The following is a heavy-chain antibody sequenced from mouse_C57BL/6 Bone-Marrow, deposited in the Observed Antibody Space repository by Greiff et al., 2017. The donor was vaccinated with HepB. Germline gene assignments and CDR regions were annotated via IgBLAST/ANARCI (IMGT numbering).Heavy chain of an antibody. D-gene: IGHD1-1*02. J-gene: IGHJ3*01. CDR3: AREGWSWFAY. V-gene: IGHV1-53*01. Sequence: QVQLQQPGTELVKPGASVKLSCKASGYTFTSYWMHWVKQRPGQGLEWIGNINPSNGGTNYNEKFKTKATMTVDNTSSTVYMQLSSLTAEDSAVYYCAREGWSWFAYWGQGTLVTVSA. CDR2: INPSNGGT. CDR1: GYTFTSYW.